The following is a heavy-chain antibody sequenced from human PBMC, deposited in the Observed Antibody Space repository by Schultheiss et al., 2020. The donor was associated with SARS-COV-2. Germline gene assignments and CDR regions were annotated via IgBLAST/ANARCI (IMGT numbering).Heavy chain of an antibody. Sequence: GGSLRLSFAASGFTFDDYGMSWVRQAPGKGLEWVSVISDDGATTFYADSVKGRFTISRDNSKKTLYLQMNSLRAEDTAVYYCAKTFRYAGTGFAIDYWGQGTLVTVSS. CDR3: AKTFRYAGTGFAIDY. V-gene: IGHV3-23*01. J-gene: IGHJ4*02. CDR1: GFTFDDYG. CDR2: ISDDGATT. D-gene: IGHD2-2*01.